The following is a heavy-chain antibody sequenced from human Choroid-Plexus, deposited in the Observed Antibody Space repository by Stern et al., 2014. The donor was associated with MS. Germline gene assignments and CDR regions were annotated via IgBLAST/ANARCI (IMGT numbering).Heavy chain of an antibody. D-gene: IGHD5-24*01. J-gene: IGHJ4*02. CDR3: AKDRWGDGYPIFDY. CDR1: GFNFNYYA. V-gene: IGHV3-30*18. Sequence: VQLVESGGGVVQPGRSLRLSCAASGFNFNYYAMHWVRQAPGKGLEWVASKSKVGSNQNYADSVKGRFTISRDNSKNTLYLQMNSLRAADTAVYYCAKDRWGDGYPIFDYWGQGTVVTVSS. CDR2: KSKVGSNQ.